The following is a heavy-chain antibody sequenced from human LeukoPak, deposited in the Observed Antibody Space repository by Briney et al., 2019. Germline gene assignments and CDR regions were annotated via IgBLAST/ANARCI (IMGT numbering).Heavy chain of an antibody. CDR3: ARLITGTTTAFDI. CDR2: IYTSEST. V-gene: IGHV4-39*07. D-gene: IGHD1-7*01. Sequence: PSETLSLTCTVSGGSISSSTYYWGWIRQPPGKGLEWIGRIYTSESTHSNPSLKTRLTMSVDTSKNQFSLKLSSVTAADTAVYYCARLITGTTTAFDIWGQGTMVTVSS. CDR1: GGSISSSTYY. J-gene: IGHJ3*02.